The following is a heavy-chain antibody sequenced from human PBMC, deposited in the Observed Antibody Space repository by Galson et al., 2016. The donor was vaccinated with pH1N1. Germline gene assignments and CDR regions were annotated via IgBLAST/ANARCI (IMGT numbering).Heavy chain of an antibody. V-gene: IGHV3-9*01. CDR2: ISWNSGSI. CDR1: GFTFGDYA. CDR3: VRAIGAAGGY. J-gene: IGHJ4*02. Sequence: SLRLSCAASGFTFGDYAMHWVRQAPGKGLEWVSGISWNSGSIGYADCVKGRFTISRDNAKNSLYLQMNSLRAEDTALYYCVRAIGAAGGYWGQGTLVTVSS. D-gene: IGHD6-13*01.